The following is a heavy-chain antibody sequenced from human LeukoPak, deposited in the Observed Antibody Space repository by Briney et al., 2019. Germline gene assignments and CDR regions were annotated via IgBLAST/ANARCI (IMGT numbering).Heavy chain of an antibody. Sequence: PGGSLRLSCAASGFTFSGYSMHWVRQAPGKGLDYVSTISSGGGSTYYANSVKGRFTISRDNSKNTLYLQMGSLRAEDMAVYYCARDSGSLGYCSGGSCPHFDYWGQGTLVTVSS. CDR3: ARDSGSLGYCSGGSCPHFDY. D-gene: IGHD2-15*01. V-gene: IGHV3-64*01. J-gene: IGHJ4*02. CDR1: GFTFSGYS. CDR2: ISSGGGST.